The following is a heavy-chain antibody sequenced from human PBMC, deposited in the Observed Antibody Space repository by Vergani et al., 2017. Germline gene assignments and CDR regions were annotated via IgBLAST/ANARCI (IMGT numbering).Heavy chain of an antibody. V-gene: IGHV4-38-2*02. Sequence: QVQMQESGPGLVKPSDTLSLTCTVSGYSISSGYYWGWIRQPPGTGLEWIATVFHSGSTYYNPSLRRRVTMSVETAKNQFSLKLSTLTAADTAVYYCARQFWVSQGVGAFESWGHGTEVSVSS. CDR1: GYSISSGYY. D-gene: IGHD3-16*01. CDR3: ARQFWVSQGVGAFES. J-gene: IGHJ3*02. CDR2: VFHSGST.